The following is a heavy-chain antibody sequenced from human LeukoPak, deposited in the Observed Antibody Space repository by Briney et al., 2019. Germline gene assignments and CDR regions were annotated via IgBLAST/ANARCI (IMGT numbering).Heavy chain of an antibody. Sequence: PSETLSLTCTVSGGSISSYYWSWIRQPPGKGLEWIGYTYYSGSTNYNPSLKSRVTISVDTSKNQFSLKLSSVTAADTAVYYCARGHMENWGAPSDYCGQGTLVTVSS. CDR3: ARGHMENWGAPSDY. V-gene: IGHV4-59*01. D-gene: IGHD7-27*01. J-gene: IGHJ4*02. CDR2: TYYSGST. CDR1: GGSISSYY.